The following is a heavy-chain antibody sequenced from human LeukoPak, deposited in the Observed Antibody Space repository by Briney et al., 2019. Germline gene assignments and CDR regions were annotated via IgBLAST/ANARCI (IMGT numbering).Heavy chain of an antibody. J-gene: IGHJ4*02. CDR3: AKDLERHIVVVTASAVDY. CDR1: GFTFSSYA. D-gene: IGHD2-21*02. Sequence: GGSLRLSCAASGFTFSSYAMHWVGQAPGMGLEWVSSISGGDTTYYADSVRGRFTISRDNSKNTLYLQIHSLRAEDTAVYYCAKDLERHIVVVTASAVDYWGQGTLDTVSS. V-gene: IGHV3-23*01. CDR2: ISGGDTT.